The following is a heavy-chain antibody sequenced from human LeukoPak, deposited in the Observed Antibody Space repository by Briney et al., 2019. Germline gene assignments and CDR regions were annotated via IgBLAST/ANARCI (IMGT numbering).Heavy chain of an antibody. D-gene: IGHD3-10*01. J-gene: IGHJ5*02. V-gene: IGHV3-23*01. Sequence: PGGSLRLSCAASGFTFSSYGMSWVRQAPGKGLEWVSTLSGPGGSTYYADSVKGRFSISRDNSKNTLYLQMNSLKTEDTAVYYCATIARNSISMVRGVRFYKWFDPWGQGTLVTVSS. CDR2: LSGPGGST. CDR3: ATIARNSISMVRGVRFYKWFDP. CDR1: GFTFSSYG.